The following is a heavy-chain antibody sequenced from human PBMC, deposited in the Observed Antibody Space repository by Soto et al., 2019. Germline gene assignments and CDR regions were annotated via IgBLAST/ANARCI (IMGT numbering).Heavy chain of an antibody. J-gene: IGHJ4*02. CDR1: GGSISSGGYY. V-gene: IGHV4-31*03. CDR2: IYYSGST. D-gene: IGHD1-26*01. Sequence: SETLSLTCTVSGGSISSGGYYWSWIRQQPGKGLEWIGYIYYSGSTYYNPSLKSRVTISVDTSKNQFSLKLSSVTAADTAVYYCARYRLYGPGELGSNDYWGQGTLVTVSS. CDR3: ARYRLYGPGELGSNDY.